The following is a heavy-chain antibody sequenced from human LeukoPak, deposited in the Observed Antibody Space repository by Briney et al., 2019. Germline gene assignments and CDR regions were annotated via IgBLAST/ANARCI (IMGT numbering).Heavy chain of an antibody. CDR2: ISAYNGNT. J-gene: IGHJ4*02. D-gene: IGHD1-14*01. V-gene: IGHV1-18*01. Sequence: AAVTVTFKCSVYTFTSYRISWVRQAPGQGREWMGCISAYNGNTNYAQELQGRVTMTTDTSTSTSYMELRSLRSDDTAVYYCARGTDLGTPPDYFDYWGQGTLVTVSS. CDR3: ARGTDLGTPPDYFDY. CDR1: VYTFTSYR.